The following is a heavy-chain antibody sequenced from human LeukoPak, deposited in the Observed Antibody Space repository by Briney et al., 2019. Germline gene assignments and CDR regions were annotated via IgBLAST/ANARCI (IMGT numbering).Heavy chain of an antibody. J-gene: IGHJ4*02. CDR3: AKIPGGSRADY. CDR2: FYHSGGT. D-gene: IGHD6-25*01. CDR1: GYSISSGYY. Sequence: SETLSLTCAVSGYSISSGYYWGWIRQPPGKGLEWIGNFYHSGGTYYNPSLKSRVTISVDTSKNQFSLKLSSVTAADTAAYYCAKIPGGSRADYWGQGTLVTVSS. V-gene: IGHV4-38-2*01.